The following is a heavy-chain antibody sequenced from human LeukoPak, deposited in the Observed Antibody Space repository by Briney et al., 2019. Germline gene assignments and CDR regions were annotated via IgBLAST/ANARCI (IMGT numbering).Heavy chain of an antibody. V-gene: IGHV4-34*01. CDR1: GGSFSGYY. D-gene: IGHD6-13*01. CDR2: INHSGST. J-gene: IGHJ4*02. Sequence: PSETLSLTCAVYGGSFSGYYWSWIRQPPGKGLEWIGEINHSGSTNYNPSLKSRVTISVDTSKNQFSLKLSSVTAADTAVYYCARASIAAAVDWGQGTLVTVSS. CDR3: ARASIAAAVD.